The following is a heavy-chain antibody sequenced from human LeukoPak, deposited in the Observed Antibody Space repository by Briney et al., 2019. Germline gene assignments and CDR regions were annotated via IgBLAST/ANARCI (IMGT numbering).Heavy chain of an antibody. D-gene: IGHD3-22*01. J-gene: IGHJ4*02. Sequence: GGSLRLSCAASGFTLRSYEMNWVRQAPGKGLEWVSYISSSGSTIYYADSVKGRFPISRDNAKNSLYLQINSLRAEDTAVYYCARWGRAAYDSSGYYHFDYWGQGTLVTVSS. CDR1: GFTLRSYE. CDR3: ARWGRAAYDSSGYYHFDY. V-gene: IGHV3-48*03. CDR2: ISSSGSTI.